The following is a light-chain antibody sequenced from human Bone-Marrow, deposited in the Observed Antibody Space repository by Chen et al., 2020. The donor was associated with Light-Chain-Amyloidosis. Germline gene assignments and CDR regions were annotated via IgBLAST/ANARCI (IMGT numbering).Light chain of an antibody. Sequence: NFILTQPHSVSESPGMTVIISCTRRSGSIATNYVQWYQQRPGSSPTTVIYEDDQRPSGVPDRFSGSIDRSSNSASLTISGLKTEDEADYYCQSYQGSSQGVFGGGTKLTVL. CDR2: EDD. V-gene: IGLV6-57*01. CDR1: SGSIATNY. CDR3: QSYQGSSQGV. J-gene: IGLJ3*02.